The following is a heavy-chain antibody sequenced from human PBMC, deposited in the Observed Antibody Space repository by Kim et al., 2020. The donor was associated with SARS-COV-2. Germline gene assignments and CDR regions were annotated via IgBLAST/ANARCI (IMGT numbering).Heavy chain of an antibody. CDR3: SRNRFFGFVVRLMDH. Sequence: SETLSLTCTVSGGSISSYYWSWIRQPPGKGLEWIGYIYYSGRINYNISLMSRVTISVDTSKNQFSLTRSSVTAADTAVYYCSRNRFFGFVVRLMDHWGHGTTVTVSS. J-gene: IGHJ6*02. D-gene: IGHD2-15*01. CDR2: IYYSGRI. CDR1: GGSISSYY. V-gene: IGHV4-59*13.